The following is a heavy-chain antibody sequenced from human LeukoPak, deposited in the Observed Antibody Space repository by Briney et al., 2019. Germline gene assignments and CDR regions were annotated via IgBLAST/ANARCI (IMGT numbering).Heavy chain of an antibody. D-gene: IGHD2-2*01. Sequence: GGSLRLSCAASGFTFSNAWMSWVRQAPGEGLEWVGRIKSKTDGGTTDYAAPVKGRFTISRDDSKNTLYLQMNSLKTEDTAVYYCTTAGYCSSTSCHTYYYYYYMDVWGKGTTVTVSS. CDR3: TTAGYCSSTSCHTYYYYYYMDV. CDR2: IKSKTDGGTT. V-gene: IGHV3-15*01. J-gene: IGHJ6*03. CDR1: GFTFSNAW.